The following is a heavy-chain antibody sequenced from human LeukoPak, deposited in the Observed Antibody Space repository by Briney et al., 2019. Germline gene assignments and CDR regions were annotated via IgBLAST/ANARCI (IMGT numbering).Heavy chain of an antibody. Sequence: QSGGSLRLSCAASGFTFDDYAMHWVRQAPGKGLEWVSGISWNSGSIGYADSVKGRFTISRDNAKNSLYLQMNSLRAEDTAVYYCARSRQHHYERSGYYEILNWYFDLWGRGTLVTVSS. CDR2: ISWNSGSI. CDR3: ARSRQHHYERSGYYEILNWYFDL. V-gene: IGHV3-9*01. D-gene: IGHD3-22*01. CDR1: GFTFDDYA. J-gene: IGHJ2*01.